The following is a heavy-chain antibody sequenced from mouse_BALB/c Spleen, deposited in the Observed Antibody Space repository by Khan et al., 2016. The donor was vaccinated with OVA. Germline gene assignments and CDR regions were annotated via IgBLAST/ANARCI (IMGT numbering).Heavy chain of an antibody. D-gene: IGHD1-1*01. V-gene: IGHV5-6*01. CDR2: VSTGGSYT. Sequence: EVELVESGGDLAKPGGSLKLSCAASGYTFSTYGMSWVRQAPDKRLEWVATVSTGGSYTYYPDSVKGRVTISRDNAKNTPYLQMSGLRSEDTAMFYCTRLTYYCVNEVFAYWGQGTLVTVSA. CDR1: GYTFSTYG. J-gene: IGHJ3*01. CDR3: TRLTYYCVNEVFAY.